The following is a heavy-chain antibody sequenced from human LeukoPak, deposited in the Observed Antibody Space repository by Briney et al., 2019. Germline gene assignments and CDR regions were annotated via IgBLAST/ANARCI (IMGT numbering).Heavy chain of an antibody. J-gene: IGHJ5*02. CDR1: GLTFSSYN. D-gene: IGHD2-2*01. Sequence: GGSLRLSCAASGLTFSSYNMNWVRQAPGKGLEWVSYMSSSTSSRYYADSVKGRFTISRDNDKNSLYLQMNSLRAEDTAVYHCARAVTCSSTSCYGTDWFDPWGQGTLVTVSS. V-gene: IGHV3-48*01. CDR2: MSSSTSSR. CDR3: ARAVTCSSTSCYGTDWFDP.